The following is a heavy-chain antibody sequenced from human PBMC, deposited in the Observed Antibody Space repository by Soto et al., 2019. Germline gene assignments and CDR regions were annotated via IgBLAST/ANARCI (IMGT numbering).Heavy chain of an antibody. CDR3: ARGGQDFWSGPFDY. D-gene: IGHD3-3*01. CDR1: GGSTSNYF. CDR2: IDNSGST. Sequence: SETLSLTCTVSGGSTSNYFCNWIRQPAGKGLEWIGRIDNSGSTNYNPSLKSRITMSADTSRNQFSLKLNSVTAADTAVYYCARGGQDFWSGPFDYWGQGALVT. J-gene: IGHJ4*02. V-gene: IGHV4-4*07.